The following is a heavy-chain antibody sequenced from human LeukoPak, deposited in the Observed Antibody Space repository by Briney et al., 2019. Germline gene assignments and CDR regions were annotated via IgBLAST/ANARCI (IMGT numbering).Heavy chain of an antibody. V-gene: IGHV1-8*01. J-gene: IGHJ6*03. Sequence: ASVKVSCKASGYTFTSYDINWVRQGTGQGLEWMGWMNTNSGNTGYAQKFQGRVTMTRNTSISTAYMELSSLRSEDTAVYYCAREPRISMVRGDYYYMDVWGKGTTVTVSS. CDR1: GYTFTSYD. CDR2: MNTNSGNT. D-gene: IGHD3-10*01. CDR3: AREPRISMVRGDYYYMDV.